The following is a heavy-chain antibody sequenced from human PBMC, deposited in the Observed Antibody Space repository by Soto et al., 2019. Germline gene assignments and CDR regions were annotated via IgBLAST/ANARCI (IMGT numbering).Heavy chain of an antibody. CDR2: INPSGGST. Sequence: ASVKVSCKASGYTFTSYYMHWVRQAPGQGLEWMGIINPSGGSTSYAQEFQGRVTMTRDTSTSTVYMELSSLRSEDTAVYYCARDVRGIEYSSSRDYFDYWGQGTLVTVSS. CDR1: GYTFTSYY. CDR3: ARDVRGIEYSSSRDYFDY. V-gene: IGHV1-46*01. D-gene: IGHD6-6*01. J-gene: IGHJ4*02.